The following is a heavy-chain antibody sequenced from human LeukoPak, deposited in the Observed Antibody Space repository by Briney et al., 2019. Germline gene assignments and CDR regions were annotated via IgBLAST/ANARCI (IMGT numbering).Heavy chain of an antibody. V-gene: IGHV3-23*01. CDR1: GFIFSNYA. Sequence: GGSLRLSCAASGFIFSNYAMSWVRQAPGKGLEWVSAIGGCDGGTYYADSVKGRFTVSRDDPKNTLYLQVNTLRVEDTAVYYCAKWGDYDILTGYYDSDYWGHGTLVTVSS. J-gene: IGHJ4*01. CDR3: AKWGDYDILTGYYDSDY. D-gene: IGHD3-9*01. CDR2: IGGCDGGT.